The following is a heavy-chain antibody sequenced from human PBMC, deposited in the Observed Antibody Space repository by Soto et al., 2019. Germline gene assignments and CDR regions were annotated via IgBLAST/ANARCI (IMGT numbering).Heavy chain of an antibody. J-gene: IGHJ3*02. CDR1: GFTFSSDA. CDR2: VSGSGGST. Sequence: GGSLRLSCAASGFTFSSDAMRWVRQAPGKGLEWVSAVSGSGGSTSYPDSVKGQFTTSRDNSKNTLYLQMNSLRAENTAVYYCAKDRPSSSLDAFDIWGQGTMVTVSS. V-gene: IGHV3-23*01. CDR3: AKDRPSSSLDAFDI. D-gene: IGHD6-13*01.